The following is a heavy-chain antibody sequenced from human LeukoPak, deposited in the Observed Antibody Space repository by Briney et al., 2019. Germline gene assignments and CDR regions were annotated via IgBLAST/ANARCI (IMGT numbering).Heavy chain of an antibody. V-gene: IGHV4-34*01. CDR1: GGSFSGYY. J-gene: IGHJ4*02. D-gene: IGHD3-3*01. CDR3: ARDIPSGYHDY. CDR2: INHSGST. Sequence: SETLSLTCAVYGGSFSGYYWSWIRQPPGKGLEWIGEINHSGSTNYNPSLKSRVIISVDMSKSQFSLNLSSVTAADTAIYYCARDIPSGYHDYWGQGTLITVSS.